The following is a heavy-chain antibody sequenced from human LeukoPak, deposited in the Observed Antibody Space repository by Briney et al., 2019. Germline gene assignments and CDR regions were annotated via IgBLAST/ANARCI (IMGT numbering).Heavy chain of an antibody. CDR2: IDPSDSYT. D-gene: IGHD2-2*01. CDR3: ARHEGYCSSTSCGAFDI. CDR1: GXSFTSYW. J-gene: IGHJ3*02. V-gene: IGHV5-10-1*01. Sequence: GESLKISCKGSGXSFTSYWISWVRQMPGKGLEWMGRIDPSDSYTNYSPSFQGHVTISADKSISTAYLQWSSMKASDTAMYYCARHEGYCSSTSCGAFDIWGQGTMVTVSS.